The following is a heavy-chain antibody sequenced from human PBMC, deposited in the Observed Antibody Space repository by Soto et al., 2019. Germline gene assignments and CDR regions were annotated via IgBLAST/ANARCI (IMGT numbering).Heavy chain of an antibody. J-gene: IGHJ6*03. V-gene: IGHV4-34*01. CDR2: INHSGST. CDR1: GGSFSGYY. D-gene: IGHD1-1*01. CDR3: ARGGGTRYYYYYYYMDV. Sequence: SETLSLTCAVYGGSFSGYYWSWIRQPPGKGLEWIGEINHSGSTNYNPSLKSRVTISVDTSKNQFSLKLSSVTAADTAVYYCARGGGTRYYYYYYYMDVWGKGTTVTVSS.